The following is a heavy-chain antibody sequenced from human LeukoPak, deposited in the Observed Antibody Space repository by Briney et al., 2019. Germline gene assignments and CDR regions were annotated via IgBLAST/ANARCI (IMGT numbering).Heavy chain of an antibody. Sequence: GGSLRLSCAASGFTFSSYAMSWVRQAPGKGLEWVSAISGSGGSTYYADSVKGRFTISRDNSKNTLYLQMNSLRAEDTAVYYCAKEYYYDSSGSRYYFDYWGQGTLVTVSP. CDR1: GFTFSSYA. J-gene: IGHJ4*02. CDR2: ISGSGGST. D-gene: IGHD3-22*01. V-gene: IGHV3-23*01. CDR3: AKEYYYDSSGSRYYFDY.